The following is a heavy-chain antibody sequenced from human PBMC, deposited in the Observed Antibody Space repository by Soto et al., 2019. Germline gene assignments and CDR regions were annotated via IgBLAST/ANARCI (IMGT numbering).Heavy chain of an antibody. J-gene: IGHJ4*02. D-gene: IGHD6-13*01. Sequence: SGPTLVNPTQTLTLTCTFSGFSLSTRTMCVSWIRQPPGKALEWLALIDWDDDRYYTTSLKTRLTISKDTSKNQVVLTMTNMDAVDTATYYCVRGVVGLAAAGAPFDYWGQGALVTVPS. V-gene: IGHV2-70*01. CDR1: GFSLSTRTMC. CDR2: IDWDDDR. CDR3: VRGVVGLAAAGAPFDY.